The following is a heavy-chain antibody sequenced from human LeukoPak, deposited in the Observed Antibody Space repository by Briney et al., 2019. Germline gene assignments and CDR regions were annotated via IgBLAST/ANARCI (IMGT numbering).Heavy chain of an antibody. CDR2: ISDDGGKK. CDR3: ARDGDGTVAGTGTFDI. CDR1: GFTFSRYA. V-gene: IGHV3-30*03. Sequence: GGSLRLSCAGSGFTFSRYAIHWVRQAPGKGLEWVTFISDDGGKKYYADSVKGRFIISRDNSKNTLSLQMNSLRTEDTAVYYCARDGDGTVAGTGTFDIWGQGTMVTVSS. J-gene: IGHJ3*02. D-gene: IGHD6-19*01.